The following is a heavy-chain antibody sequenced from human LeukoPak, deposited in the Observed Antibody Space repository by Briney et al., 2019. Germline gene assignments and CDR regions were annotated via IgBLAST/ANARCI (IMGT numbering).Heavy chain of an antibody. CDR2: IHSSGSI. D-gene: IGHD2/OR15-2a*01. V-gene: IGHV4-4*07. CDR3: ARGTFKDGLDV. J-gene: IGHJ6*02. Sequence: SETLSLTCTVSGGSISIFYWSWIRQPAGKGLDWMGRIHSSGSINHNPSLKSRLTLSVDTSKYKFSLKLTSVAAADTAVYYCARGTFKDGLDVWGQGTTVTVSS. CDR1: GGSISIFY.